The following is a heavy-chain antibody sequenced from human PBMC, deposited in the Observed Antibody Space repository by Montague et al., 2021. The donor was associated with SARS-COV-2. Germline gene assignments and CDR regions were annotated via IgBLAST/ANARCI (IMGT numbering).Heavy chain of an antibody. CDR2: IWYDGSNK. Sequence: SLRLSCAASGFTFSSYGMHWVRQAPGRGLEWVAVIWYDGSNKYYADSVKGRFIISRDNSNNTLYLQTNSLRAEDTAVYYCARDYGEVDYWGQGTLVTVSS. D-gene: IGHD4-17*01. J-gene: IGHJ4*02. CDR1: GFTFSSYG. CDR3: ARDYGEVDY. V-gene: IGHV3-33*01.